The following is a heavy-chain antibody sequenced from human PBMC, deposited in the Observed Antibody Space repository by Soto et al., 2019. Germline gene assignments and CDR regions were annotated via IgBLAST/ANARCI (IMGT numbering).Heavy chain of an antibody. D-gene: IGHD2-15*01. CDR1: GYTFSSFG. CDR3: ARTCRSGGSCYHEY. Sequence: QVPLVQSGAEVKKPGASVKVSCKASGYTFSSFGINWVRQAPGQGLEWVGWVGVYNDDTKYAQNFQGRVSLTTDTSTSTTYMEVGRLRSDDTAVYYCARTCRSGGSCYHEYWGEGTLVTVSS. V-gene: IGHV1-18*01. CDR2: VGVYNDDT. J-gene: IGHJ4*02.